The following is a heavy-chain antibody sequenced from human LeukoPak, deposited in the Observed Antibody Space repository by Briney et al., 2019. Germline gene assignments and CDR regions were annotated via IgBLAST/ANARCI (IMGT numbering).Heavy chain of an antibody. D-gene: IGHD6-19*01. CDR3: ARAYSSGLWYFDY. Sequence: PSETLSPTCTVSGGSISSYYWSWIRQPPGKGLEWIGHIYYSGSTNYNPSLKSRVTISVDTSKNQFSLKLSSVTAADTAVYYCARAYSSGLWYFDYWGQGTLVTVSS. CDR2: IYYSGST. CDR1: GGSISSYY. V-gene: IGHV4-59*01. J-gene: IGHJ4*02.